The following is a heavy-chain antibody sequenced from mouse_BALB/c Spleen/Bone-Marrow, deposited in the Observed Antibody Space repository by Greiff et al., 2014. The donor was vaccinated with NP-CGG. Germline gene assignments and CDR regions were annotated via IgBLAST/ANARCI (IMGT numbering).Heavy chain of an antibody. CDR1: GFTFTDYY. Sequence: EVKLMESGGGLVQPGGSLRPSCATSGFTFTDYYMSWVRQPPGKALEWLGFIRNKANGYTTEYSASVKGRFTISRDNSQSILYLQMNTLRAEDSATYYCARGGNDLDYWGQGTTLTVSS. D-gene: IGHD2-3*01. J-gene: IGHJ2*01. V-gene: IGHV7-3*02. CDR3: ARGGNDLDY. CDR2: IRNKANGYTT.